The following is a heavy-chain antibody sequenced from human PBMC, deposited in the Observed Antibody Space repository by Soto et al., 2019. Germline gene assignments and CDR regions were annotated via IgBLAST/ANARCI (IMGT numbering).Heavy chain of an antibody. CDR3: AKDTSSSPYYMDV. CDR1: GFTFSNFA. Sequence: EVQILESGGGSVQPGGSLRLSCAASGFTFSNFAMSWVRHAPGKGLEWVSKITGSTGTTYYADSVRGRFIISRDNSKNTLHLQMNSLRAEDTAVYYCAKDTSSSPYYMDVWGKGTTVTVSS. D-gene: IGHD2-2*01. V-gene: IGHV3-23*01. CDR2: ITGSTGTT. J-gene: IGHJ6*03.